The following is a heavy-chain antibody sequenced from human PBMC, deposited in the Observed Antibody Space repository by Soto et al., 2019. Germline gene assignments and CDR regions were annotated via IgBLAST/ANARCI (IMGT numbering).Heavy chain of an antibody. V-gene: IGHV2-5*02. J-gene: IGHJ5*02. CDR1: GSSLSTTGMG. Sequence: QITLKESGPTLVKPTQTLTLTCTFSGSSLSTTGMGVGWIRQPPGKALEWLALLYWDDDKHYSPFLKSRLTITKDTSKNQVVLTMTNMDPVDTATYSGAHRRSKGDFDLWGQGTLVTVSS. CDR2: LYWDDDK. CDR3: AHRRSKGDFDL.